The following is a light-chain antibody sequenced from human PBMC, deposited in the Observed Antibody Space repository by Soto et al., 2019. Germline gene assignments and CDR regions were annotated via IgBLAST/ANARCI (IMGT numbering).Light chain of an antibody. CDR3: QQRSNWPPLT. CDR2: DAS. CDR1: QRVSSY. J-gene: IGKJ4*01. Sequence: EILLTQSPGTLSLSPGERATPSCRASQRVSSYLAWYQQKPGQAPRLLIYDASNRATGIPARFSGSGSGTDFTLTISSLEPEDFAVYYCQQRSNWPPLTFGGGTKVDIK. V-gene: IGKV3-11*01.